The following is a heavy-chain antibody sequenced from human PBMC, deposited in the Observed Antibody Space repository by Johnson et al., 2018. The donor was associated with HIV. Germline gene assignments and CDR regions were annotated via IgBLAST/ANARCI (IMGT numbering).Heavy chain of an antibody. J-gene: IGHJ3*02. CDR3: ARARYYTESSGYYPSNI. D-gene: IGHD3-22*01. Sequence: CAASGFTFDDHGMSWVRQAPGKGLEWVSVIYSGGSTYSADSVKGRFTISRDSSKNSLYVQMNSLRAEDTALYYCARARYYTESSGYYPSNIWGQGTMVTVSS. V-gene: IGHV3-66*01. CDR2: IYSGGST. CDR1: GFTFDDHG.